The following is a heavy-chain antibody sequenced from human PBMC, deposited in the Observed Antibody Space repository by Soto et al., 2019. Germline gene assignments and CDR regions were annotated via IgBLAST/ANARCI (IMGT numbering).Heavy chain of an antibody. CDR1: GGSISSGGYS. V-gene: IGHV4-30-2*01. J-gene: IGHJ5*02. CDR3: ARALNYYGSGSYYPPWFDP. CDR2: IYHSGST. D-gene: IGHD3-10*01. Sequence: QLQLQESGSGLVKPSQTLSLTCAVSGGSISSGGYSWSWIRQPPGKGLEWIGYIYHSGSTYYNPSLKSRVTISVDRSKTQFSLKLSSVTAADTAVYYCARALNYYGSGSYYPPWFDPWGQGTLVTVSS.